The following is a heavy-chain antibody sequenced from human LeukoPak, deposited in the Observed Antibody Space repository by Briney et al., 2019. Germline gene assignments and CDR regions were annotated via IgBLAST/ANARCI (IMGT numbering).Heavy chain of an antibody. CDR2: INPNSGGT. V-gene: IGHV1-2*02. J-gene: IGHJ5*02. D-gene: IGHD1-7*01. Sequence: ASVKVSCKASGYTFTAYYMHWVRQAPGQGLEWMGWINPNSGGTKYAQNFQDRVTMTRDTSISTAYMELSRLRSDDTAVYYCARAFYNWNSNWVDPWGQGTLVTVSS. CDR3: ARAFYNWNSNWVDP. CDR1: GYTFTAYY.